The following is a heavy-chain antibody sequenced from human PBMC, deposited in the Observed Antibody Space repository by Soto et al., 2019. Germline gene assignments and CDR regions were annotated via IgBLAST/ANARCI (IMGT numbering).Heavy chain of an antibody. Sequence: GGSLRLSCAASGFTFSSYSMNWVRQAPGKGLEWVSYISSSSSTIYYADSVKGRFTISRDNAKNSLYLDMNSLSAEDTAVYYCARESEDLTSNFDYWGQGTLVTVSS. V-gene: IGHV3-48*01. CDR2: ISSSSSTI. CDR1: GFTFSSYS. CDR3: ARESEDLTSNFDY. J-gene: IGHJ4*02.